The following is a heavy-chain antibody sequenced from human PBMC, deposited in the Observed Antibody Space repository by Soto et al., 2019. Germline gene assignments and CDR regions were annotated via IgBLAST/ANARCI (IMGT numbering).Heavy chain of an antibody. D-gene: IGHD6-13*01. CDR3: ARCSGWYSQCYVDF. CDR1: GFIVSSSY. J-gene: IGHJ4*02. Sequence: DVQLVETGGGLIQPGGSLRLSCAASGFIVSSSYMSWVRQAPGKGLEWVAVIYSDGRSYYADSVKGRFTISRDNTKNTLKLQMNSLSAEDTAVYYWARCSGWYSQCYVDFWGQGTLVTVSS. CDR2: IYSDGRS. V-gene: IGHV3-53*02.